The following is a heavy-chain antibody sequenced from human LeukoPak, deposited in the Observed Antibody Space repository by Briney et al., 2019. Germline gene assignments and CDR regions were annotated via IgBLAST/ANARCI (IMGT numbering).Heavy chain of an antibody. CDR3: ARDRGDYLDYYYGMDV. CDR1: GGSLSSYY. V-gene: IGHV4-59*01. Sequence: SDTLSLTCTVSGGSLSSYYRSWIRQPPGKGLECIGYIYYSGSTNYNPSLKSRVTISVDTSKNQFSLKLSSVTAADTAVYYCARDRGDYLDYYYGMDVWGKGTTVTASS. J-gene: IGHJ6*04. D-gene: IGHD3-10*01. CDR2: IYYSGST.